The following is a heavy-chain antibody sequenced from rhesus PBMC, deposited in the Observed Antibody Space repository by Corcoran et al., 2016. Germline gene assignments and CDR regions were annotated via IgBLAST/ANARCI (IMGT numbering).Heavy chain of an antibody. D-gene: IGHD6-31*01. CDR3: ARERGQRLEIDY. CDR1: GYSISSGYY. Sequence: QVQLQESGPGLVKHSETLSLNCAVYGYSISSGYYWSWIRQQQGKGLEWIGYNTYLGTTSYNPALKSRVTISRYTSKNQFSLKLISVTAADTAVYYCARERGQRLEIDYWGQGVLVTVSS. J-gene: IGHJ4*01. CDR2: NTYLGTT. V-gene: IGHV4-122*02.